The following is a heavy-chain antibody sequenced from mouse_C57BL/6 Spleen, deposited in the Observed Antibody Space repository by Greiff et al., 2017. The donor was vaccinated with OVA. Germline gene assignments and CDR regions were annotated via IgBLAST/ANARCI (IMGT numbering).Heavy chain of an antibody. CDR2: IYPRSGNT. CDR1: GYTFTSYG. Sequence: QVQLQQSGAELARPGASVKLSCKASGYTFTSYGISWVKQSTGQGLEWIGEIYPRSGNTYYNEKFKGKATLTADKSSSTAYMELRSLTSEDSAVYFCAREGLYYGSGGNYFDYSGHGTTLTVSS. J-gene: IGHJ2*01. V-gene: IGHV1-81*01. CDR3: AREGLYYGSGGNYFDY. D-gene: IGHD1-1*01.